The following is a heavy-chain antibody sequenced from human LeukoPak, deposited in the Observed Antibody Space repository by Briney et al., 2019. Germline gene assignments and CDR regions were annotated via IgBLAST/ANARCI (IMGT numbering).Heavy chain of an antibody. V-gene: IGHV3-33*01. D-gene: IGHD3-10*01. CDR1: GFTFSSYG. J-gene: IGHJ4*02. Sequence: GGSLRLSCAASGFTFSSYGMHWVRQAPGKGLEWVAVIWYDGSNKYYADSVKGRFVISRDNAKNSHYLQMNSLRDEDTAVYYCVRDSPFGLFWGQGTLVAVSS. CDR2: IWYDGSNK. CDR3: VRDSPFGLF.